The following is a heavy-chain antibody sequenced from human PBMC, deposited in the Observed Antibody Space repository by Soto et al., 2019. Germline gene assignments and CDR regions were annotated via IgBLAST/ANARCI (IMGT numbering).Heavy chain of an antibody. V-gene: IGHV3-7*01. CDR3: VTVPWTAAAS. CDR2: IKPDGSEQ. Sequence: EVQLVESGGGLVQPGGSLRLSCAASGFTFSSNWMNWVRQAPGKGLEWVATIKPDGSEQDYVESVKGRFTISRDNARNSRYLQMNSLRAEDTAVYYWVTVPWTAAASWGQGTLVTVSS. CDR1: GFTFSSNW. D-gene: IGHD6-13*01. J-gene: IGHJ5*02.